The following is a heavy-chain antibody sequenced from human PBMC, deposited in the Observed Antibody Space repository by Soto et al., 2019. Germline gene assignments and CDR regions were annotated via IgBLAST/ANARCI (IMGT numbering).Heavy chain of an antibody. Sequence: PSETLSLTCTVSGGSIINDNYSWSWVRQPPGKGLEWIGYIYHSGTTYYNPSLNSRVTISVDGSSNQFSLKLTSVMAADTAVYYCARVVPATQYFESWGPGILVTVSS. CDR3: ARVVPATQYFES. V-gene: IGHV4-30-2*01. CDR2: IYHSGTT. D-gene: IGHD2-15*01. CDR1: GGSIINDNYS. J-gene: IGHJ4*02.